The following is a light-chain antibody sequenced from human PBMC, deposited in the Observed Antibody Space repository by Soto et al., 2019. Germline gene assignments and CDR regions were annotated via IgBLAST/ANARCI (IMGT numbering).Light chain of an antibody. CDR1: SSNIGAGYD. Sequence: QSVLTQPPSVSGAPGQRVTISCTGSSSNIGAGYDVHWYQQLPGTAPKLLIYGNSNRPSGVPDRFSGSKSGTSASLAITGLQAEDEADYYCQSYDSSLNGSFVFGTGTKLTVL. V-gene: IGLV1-40*01. J-gene: IGLJ1*01. CDR2: GNS. CDR3: QSYDSSLNGSFV.